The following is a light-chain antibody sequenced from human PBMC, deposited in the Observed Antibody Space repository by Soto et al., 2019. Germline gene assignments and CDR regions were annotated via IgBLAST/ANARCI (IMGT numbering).Light chain of an antibody. CDR3: AAWDDNLNGVI. CDR1: TSNIGSDT. Sequence: QTVVTQPPSASGTPGQRVTISCSGSTSNIGSDTVHWYQQFPGAAPKLLIYNDYQRPSGVPDRFSASKSATSASLAISGLQSEDEAAYYCAAWDDNLNGVIFGGGTKLTVL. CDR2: NDY. V-gene: IGLV1-44*01. J-gene: IGLJ2*01.